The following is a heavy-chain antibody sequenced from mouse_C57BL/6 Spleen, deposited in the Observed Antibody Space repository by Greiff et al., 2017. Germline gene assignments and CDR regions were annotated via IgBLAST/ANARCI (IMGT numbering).Heavy chain of an antibody. CDR2: IWGVGST. CDR3: ARNYYGSSLYYAMDY. D-gene: IGHD1-1*01. J-gene: IGHJ4*01. CDR1: GFSLTSYG. Sequence: QVQLKQSGPGLVAPSQSLSITCTVSGFSLTSYGVDWVRQSPGKGLEWLGVIWGVGSTNYNSALKSRLSISKDNSKSQVFLKMNSLQTDDTAMYYCARNYYGSSLYYAMDYWGQGTSVTVSS. V-gene: IGHV2-6*01.